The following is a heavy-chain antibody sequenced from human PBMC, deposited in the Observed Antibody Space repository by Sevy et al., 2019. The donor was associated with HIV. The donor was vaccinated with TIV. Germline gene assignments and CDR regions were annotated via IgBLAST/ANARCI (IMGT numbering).Heavy chain of an antibody. CDR2: IWYDGSNK. CDR1: GFNFSNYG. V-gene: IGHV3-33*01. D-gene: IGHD4-17*01. J-gene: IGHJ4*02. CDR3: ARGRDYGNLDY. Sequence: GGSLRLSCATSGFNFSNYGMHWVRQAPGKGLEWVALIWYDGSNKYYRDSVKGRLTISRDNSKNTLYLQMNSPRGEDTAVYYCARGRDYGNLDYWGQGTLVTVSS.